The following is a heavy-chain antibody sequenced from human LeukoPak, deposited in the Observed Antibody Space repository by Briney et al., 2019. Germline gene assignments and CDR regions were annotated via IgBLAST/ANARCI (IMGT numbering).Heavy chain of an antibody. CDR1: GFTFDDYA. D-gene: IGHD3-22*01. J-gene: IGHJ4*02. Sequence: GGSLRLSCAASGFTFDDYAMHWVRQAPGKGLEWVSGISWNSGSIGYADSVKGRFTISRDNAKNSLYLQMNSLRAEDTAVYYCARGLSLLHYYDSRDFDYWGQGTLVTVSS. V-gene: IGHV3-9*01. CDR2: ISWNSGSI. CDR3: ARGLSLLHYYDSRDFDY.